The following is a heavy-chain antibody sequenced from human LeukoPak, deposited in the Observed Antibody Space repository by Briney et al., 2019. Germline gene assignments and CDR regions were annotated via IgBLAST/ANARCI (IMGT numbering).Heavy chain of an antibody. D-gene: IGHD2-15*01. CDR2: IKQDGSEK. CDR1: EFSFSSYW. J-gene: IGHJ3*02. V-gene: IGHV3-7*01. CDR3: ARDSGVGPCLFCSGFDI. Sequence: PGGSLRLSCEGSEFSFSSYWMSWVRQAPGKGLEWVAKIKQDGSEKYYVDSVRGRFTISRDNAKNSLSLQINSLRAEDTAVYYCARDSGVGPCLFCSGFDIWGQGTMVTVSS.